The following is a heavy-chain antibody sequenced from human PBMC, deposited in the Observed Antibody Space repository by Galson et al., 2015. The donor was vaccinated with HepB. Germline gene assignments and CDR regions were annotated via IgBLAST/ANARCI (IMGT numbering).Heavy chain of an antibody. J-gene: IGHJ6*02. CDR1: GFTFNNYG. CDR2: ISYDGSNK. CDR3: AKDQYTDVEYSGYDSFAMDV. V-gene: IGHV3-30*18. Sequence: SLRLSCAASGFTFNNYGMHWVRQAPGKGLEWVALISYDGSNKYYADSVKGRFTISRDNSKNTLYVQMDSLRAEDTAMYYCAKDQYTDVEYSGYDSFAMDVWGQGTTVTVS. D-gene: IGHD5-12*01.